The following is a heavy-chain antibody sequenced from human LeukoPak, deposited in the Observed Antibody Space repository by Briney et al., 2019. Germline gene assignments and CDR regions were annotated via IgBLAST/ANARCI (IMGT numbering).Heavy chain of an antibody. Sequence: GGSLRLSCAAPGFTFSRYGMHWVRQAPGKGLEWVSFTRFVGKNKYYGDSGKGRFTISRDNSKNQLYLQMNSLRAEDTAVYYCARGPSGYNNTGGQGPLVTVSS. CDR3: ARGPSGYNNT. CDR1: GFTFSRYG. J-gene: IGHJ4*02. D-gene: IGHD5-12*01. CDR2: TRFVGKNK. V-gene: IGHV3-30*02.